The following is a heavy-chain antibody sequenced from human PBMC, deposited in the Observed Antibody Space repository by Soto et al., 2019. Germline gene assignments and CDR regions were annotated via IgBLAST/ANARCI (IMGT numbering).Heavy chain of an antibody. V-gene: IGHV3-30*18. CDR1: GFTFSSYG. CDR3: AKDLWWENTLGDYYFDY. CDR2: ISYDGSNK. D-gene: IGHD1-26*01. J-gene: IGHJ4*02. Sequence: QVQLVESGGGVVQPGRSLRLSCAASGFTFSSYGMHWVRQAPGKGLEWVAVISYDGSNKYYADSVKGRFTISRDNSKNTLYLQMNSLRAEDTAVYYCAKDLWWENTLGDYYFDYWGQGTLVTVSS.